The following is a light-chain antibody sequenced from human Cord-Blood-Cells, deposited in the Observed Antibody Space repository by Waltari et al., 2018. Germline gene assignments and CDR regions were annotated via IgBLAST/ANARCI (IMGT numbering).Light chain of an antibody. Sequence: QSALTQPASVSGSPGQSITISCTGTSSDVGRYNLFSWYQQHPGKAPKLKIDEGSKRPSGVSNRCSGSKSGNTASLTISGLQAEDEADYYCCSYAGSSTLVFGGGTKLTVL. V-gene: IGLV2-23*01. CDR3: CSYAGSSTLV. CDR2: EGS. J-gene: IGLJ3*02. CDR1: SSDVGRYNL.